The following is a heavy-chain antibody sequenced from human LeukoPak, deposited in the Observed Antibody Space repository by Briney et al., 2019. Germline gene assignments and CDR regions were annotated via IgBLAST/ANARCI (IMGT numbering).Heavy chain of an antibody. CDR1: GFTFDNYN. D-gene: IGHD1-26*01. Sequence: PGGSLRLSCAASGFTFDNYNMRWVRQAPGKGLEWVSLINRDGGSTYYADSVKGRFTISRDNSKNTLYLQMNSLRAEDTAVYYCAEEAKRVGATTWGQGTLVTVSS. CDR2: INRDGGST. J-gene: IGHJ4*02. CDR3: AEEAKRVGATT. V-gene: IGHV3-23*03.